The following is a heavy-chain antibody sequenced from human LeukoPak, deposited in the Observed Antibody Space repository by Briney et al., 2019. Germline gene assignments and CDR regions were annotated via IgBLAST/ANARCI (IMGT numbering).Heavy chain of an antibody. CDR3: SRSLEY. V-gene: IGHV3-7*01. CDR2: INQDGSVK. J-gene: IGHJ4*02. Sequence: GGSLSLSCTASGFTFSHYWMDWVRQAPGKGLEWVANINQDGSVKYYVDSVKGRFTISRVNTKNSLSLRMDSLRDDDTAVYYCSRSLEYSGQGTLVTVSS. CDR1: GFTFSHYW.